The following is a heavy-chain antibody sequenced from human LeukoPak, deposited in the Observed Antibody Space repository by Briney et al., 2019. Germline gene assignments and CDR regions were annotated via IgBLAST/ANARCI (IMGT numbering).Heavy chain of an antibody. CDR3: ARELGFCSSTSCPLYHY. Sequence: ASVKVSCKASGYTFTSYYMHWVRQAPGQGLEWMGWINPNNGGTNYAQKFHGRVTMTRDTSITTAYMELNRLTSDDTAVYYCARELGFCSSTSCPLYHYWGQGTLVTVSS. CDR2: INPNNGGT. V-gene: IGHV1-2*02. D-gene: IGHD2-2*01. CDR1: GYTFTSYY. J-gene: IGHJ4*02.